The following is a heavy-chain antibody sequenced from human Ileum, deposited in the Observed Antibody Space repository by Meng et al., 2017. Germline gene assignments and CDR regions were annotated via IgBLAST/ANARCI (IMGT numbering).Heavy chain of an antibody. Sequence: QVRLVQYGAEVKKPGASVKVSCNASGYTLTGYYMHWVRQAPGQGLEWMGRINPNSGGTNYAQKFQGRVTMTRDTSISTAYMELSRLRSDDTAVYYCARERFYYYDSSGSINWGQGTLVTVSS. CDR2: INPNSGGT. CDR1: GYTLTGYY. J-gene: IGHJ4*02. D-gene: IGHD3-22*01. CDR3: ARERFYYYDSSGSIN. V-gene: IGHV1-2*06.